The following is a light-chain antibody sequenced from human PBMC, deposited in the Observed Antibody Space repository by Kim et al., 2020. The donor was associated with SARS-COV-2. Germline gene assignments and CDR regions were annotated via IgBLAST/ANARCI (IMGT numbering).Light chain of an antibody. CDR3: SSDTSSSTYV. V-gene: IGLV2-14*03. Sequence: GQSITISRTGTSSDVGVYNYVSWYQQHPGKAPKLLIYDVSNRPSGVSNRFSGSKSGNTASLTISGLQAEDEADYYCSSDTSSSTYVFGTGTKVTVL. CDR1: SSDVGVYNY. CDR2: DVS. J-gene: IGLJ1*01.